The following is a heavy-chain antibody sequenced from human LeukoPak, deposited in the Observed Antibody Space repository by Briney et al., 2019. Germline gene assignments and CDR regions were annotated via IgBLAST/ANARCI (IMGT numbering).Heavy chain of an antibody. J-gene: IGHJ4*02. D-gene: IGHD3-3*01. CDR2: IIPIFGTA. CDR1: GGTFSSYA. CDR3: ARARYDFWSGYPRTYYFDY. V-gene: IGHV1-69*13. Sequence: SVKVSCKASGGTFSSYAISWVRQAPGQGLEWMGGIIPIFGTANYAQKFQGRVTITADESTSTAYMELSSLRSEDTAVYYCARARYDFWSGYPRTYYFDYWGQGTLVTVSS.